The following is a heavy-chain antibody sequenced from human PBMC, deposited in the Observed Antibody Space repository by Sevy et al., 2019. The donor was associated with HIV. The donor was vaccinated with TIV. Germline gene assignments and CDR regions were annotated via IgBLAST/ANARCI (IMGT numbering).Heavy chain of an antibody. J-gene: IGHJ4*02. D-gene: IGHD6-19*01. Sequence: GGSLRLSCAASGFTFTNYWMHWVRQAPGKGLVWVSRVDNDGSGTNYADSVKGRFTISRDNAKNTVYLQMNSLRAEDTAVYYCTRDMDGIDYWGQGTLVTVSS. CDR1: GFTFTNYW. CDR2: VDNDGSGT. V-gene: IGHV3-74*01. CDR3: TRDMDGIDY.